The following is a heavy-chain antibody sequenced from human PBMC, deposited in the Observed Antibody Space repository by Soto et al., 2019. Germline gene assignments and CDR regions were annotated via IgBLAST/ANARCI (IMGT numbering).Heavy chain of an antibody. J-gene: IGHJ4*02. Sequence: PGGSLRLSCAASGFTVSSNYMSWVRQAPGKGLEWVSVIYSGGSTYYADSVKGRFTISRDNSKNTLYLQMNSLRAEDTAVYYCARSSNSIAAAGTGFDYWGQGTLVIVSS. V-gene: IGHV3-53*01. CDR1: GFTVSSNY. CDR2: IYSGGST. D-gene: IGHD6-13*01. CDR3: ARSSNSIAAAGTGFDY.